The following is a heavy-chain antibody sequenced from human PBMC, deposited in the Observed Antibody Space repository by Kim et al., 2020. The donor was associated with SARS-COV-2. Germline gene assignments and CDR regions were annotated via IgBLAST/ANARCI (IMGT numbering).Heavy chain of an antibody. V-gene: IGHV6-1*01. CDR2: TYYRSKWYD. CDR3: SRSGVTITTGGFDP. Sequence: SQTLSLTCAIFGDSVSSDTGTWHWIRQFPSGGLEWLGRTYYRSKWYDDYAVSVESRITINPDASKNQFSLQMISVTPEDTAVYYCSRSGVTITTGGFDPWGQGTLVTVSS. D-gene: IGHD4-4*01. J-gene: IGHJ5*02. CDR1: GDSVSSDTGT.